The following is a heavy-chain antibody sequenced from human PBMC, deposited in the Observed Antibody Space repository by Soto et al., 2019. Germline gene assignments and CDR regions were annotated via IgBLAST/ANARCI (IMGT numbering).Heavy chain of an antibody. D-gene: IGHD3-16*02. CDR1: GLTFSDSA. CDR3: AKEYIGSDYVWGSYRQPLDY. J-gene: IGHJ4*02. V-gene: IGHV3-73*01. CDR2: IRSKTNNYAT. Sequence: GGSLRLSCAASGLTFSDSAIHWVRQASGKGLEWVGRIRSKTNNYATTYAASVKGRFTISRDDSKNTAYLQMNSLKTEDTAVYYCAKEYIGSDYVWGSYRQPLDYWGQGTLVTVSS.